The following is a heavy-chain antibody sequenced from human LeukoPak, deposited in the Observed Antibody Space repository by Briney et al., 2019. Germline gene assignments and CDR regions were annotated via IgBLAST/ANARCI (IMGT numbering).Heavy chain of an antibody. CDR3: AKEGGAAAVAGLFDY. CDR2: MSGSGGST. J-gene: IGHJ4*02. Sequence: GGSLRLSCAASGFTFSNYAMSWVRQAPGKGLEWVSSMSGSGGSTYYADSVKGRFTISRDNSKNTVYLQVNSLRAKDTAVYYCAKEGGAAAVAGLFDYWGQGTLVTVSS. CDR1: GFTFSNYA. D-gene: IGHD6-19*01. V-gene: IGHV3-23*01.